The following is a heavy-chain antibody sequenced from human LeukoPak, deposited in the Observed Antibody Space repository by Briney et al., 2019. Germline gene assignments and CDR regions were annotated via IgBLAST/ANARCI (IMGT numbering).Heavy chain of an antibody. D-gene: IGHD2-15*01. CDR1: GGSISGYF. CDR2: IYHSGST. J-gene: IGHJ3*02. V-gene: IGHV4-30-2*01. Sequence: SETLSLTCTVSGGSISGYFWSWIRQPPGKGLEWIGYIYHSGSTHYNPSLKSRVTISVDRSKNQFSLKLSSVTAADTAVYYCARDSDCSGGSCSGAFDIWGQGTMVTVSS. CDR3: ARDSDCSGGSCSGAFDI.